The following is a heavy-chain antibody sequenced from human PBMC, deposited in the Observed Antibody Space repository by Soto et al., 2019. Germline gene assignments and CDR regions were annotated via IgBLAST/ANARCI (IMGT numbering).Heavy chain of an antibody. CDR3: ARESITIFGVVINYYYGMDV. CDR2: INPNSGGT. V-gene: IGHV1-2*02. D-gene: IGHD3-3*01. Sequence: ASVKVSCKASGYTFTGYYMHWVRQAPGQGLEWMGWINPNSGGTNYAQKFQGRVTMTRDTSISTAYMELSRLRSDDTAVYYCARESITIFGVVINYYYGMDVWGQGXTVTVYS. J-gene: IGHJ6*02. CDR1: GYTFTGYY.